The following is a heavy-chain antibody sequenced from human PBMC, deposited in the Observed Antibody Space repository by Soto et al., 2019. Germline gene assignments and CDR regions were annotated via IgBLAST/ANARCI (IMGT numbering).Heavy chain of an antibody. Sequence: GGSLRLSCAASGFTFSSYGMHWVRQAPGKGLERVAVIWYDGSNKYYADSVKGRFTISRDNSKNTLYLQMNSLRAEDTAVYYCARGLAYCGGDCSTLEDYYYMDVWGKGTTVTVSS. CDR2: IWYDGSNK. CDR3: ARGLAYCGGDCSTLEDYYYMDV. D-gene: IGHD2-21*01. J-gene: IGHJ6*03. CDR1: GFTFSSYG. V-gene: IGHV3-33*01.